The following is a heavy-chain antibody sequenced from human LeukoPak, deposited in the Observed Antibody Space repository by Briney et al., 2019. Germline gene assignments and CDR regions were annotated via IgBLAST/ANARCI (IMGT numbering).Heavy chain of an antibody. J-gene: IGHJ4*02. D-gene: IGHD3-3*01. CDR2: IHSGGTT. Sequence: GGSLRLSCVGSGLTVSDSYMYWVRQAPGKGLEWVSVIHSGGTTAFADSVKGRFTISRDHSKNTLYLQMNSLRAEDTAVYYCATAPWGVYGVMALDFWGQGTLVTVSS. V-gene: IGHV3-53*01. CDR1: GLTVSDSY. CDR3: ATAPWGVYGVMALDF.